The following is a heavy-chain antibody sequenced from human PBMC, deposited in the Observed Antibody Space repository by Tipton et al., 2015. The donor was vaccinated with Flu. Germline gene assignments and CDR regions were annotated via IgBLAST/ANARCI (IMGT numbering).Heavy chain of an antibody. Sequence: QLVQSGAEVKKPGESLKISCQGSGYNFATYWVAWVRQMPGKGLECMGIIYPGDSDTRYSRSFQGQVTISADKSIFTAYLQWGSLKASDTAMYYCARGAYDYVWGSYPLSPYDAFDIWGQGTMVTVSS. CDR1: GYNFATYW. J-gene: IGHJ3*02. D-gene: IGHD3-16*02. CDR3: ARGAYDYVWGSYPLSPYDAFDI. CDR2: IYPGDSDT. V-gene: IGHV5-51*01.